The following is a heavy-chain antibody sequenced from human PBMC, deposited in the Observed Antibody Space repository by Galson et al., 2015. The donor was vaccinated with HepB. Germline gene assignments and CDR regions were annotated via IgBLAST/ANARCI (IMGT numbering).Heavy chain of an antibody. Sequence: SVKVSCKASGGTFSSYAISWVRQAPGQGLEWMGWISAYNGNTNYAQKLQGRVTMTTDTSTSTAYMELRSLRSDDTAVYYCAPTFDSSSWPFDYWGQGTLVTVSS. CDR2: ISAYNGNT. V-gene: IGHV1-18*01. CDR1: GGTFSSYA. J-gene: IGHJ4*02. D-gene: IGHD6-13*01. CDR3: APTFDSSSWPFDY.